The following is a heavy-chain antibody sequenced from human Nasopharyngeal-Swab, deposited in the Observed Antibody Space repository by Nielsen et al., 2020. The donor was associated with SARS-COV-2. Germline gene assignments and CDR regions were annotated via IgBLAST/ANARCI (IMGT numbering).Heavy chain of an antibody. Sequence: GESLQISCAASGFTFSSYAMSWVRQAPGKGLEWVSAISGSGGSTYYADSVKGRFTISRDNSKNTLYLQMNSLRAEDTAVYYCAKKGIVVVPAAGGLDPWGQGTLVTVSS. V-gene: IGHV3-23*01. J-gene: IGHJ5*02. CDR2: ISGSGGST. CDR1: GFTFSSYA. D-gene: IGHD2-2*01. CDR3: AKKGIVVVPAAGGLDP.